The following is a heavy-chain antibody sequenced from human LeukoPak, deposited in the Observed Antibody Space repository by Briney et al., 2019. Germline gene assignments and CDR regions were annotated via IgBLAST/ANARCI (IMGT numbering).Heavy chain of an antibody. V-gene: IGHV5-51*01. Sequence: GESLKISCQTSGFTFTNYWIAWVRQMPGKGLEWMGIVHSGDSDARYSPSFQAQVTMSADKSISTAYLQWNSLRASDSAMYFCARFGYSTSLDFYLDVWGRGTLVAVSS. CDR3: ARFGYSTSLDFYLDV. CDR2: VHSGDSDA. J-gene: IGHJ2*01. D-gene: IGHD6-13*01. CDR1: GFTFTNYW.